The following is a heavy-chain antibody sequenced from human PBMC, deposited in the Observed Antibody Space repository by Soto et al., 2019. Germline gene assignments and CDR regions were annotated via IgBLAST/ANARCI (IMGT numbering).Heavy chain of an antibody. V-gene: IGHV1-3*01. J-gene: IGHJ3*02. D-gene: IGHD5-12*01. CDR3: ARITRSVDIVATIHPDAFDI. CDR2: INGGNGNT. CDR1: GYTFTDYI. Sequence: ASVKVSCKASGYTFTDYIIHWVRQAPGQRLEWMGWINGGNGNTRYSQMLQGRVTISRDTSTSIAYMELSSLRSEDTAVYYCARITRSVDIVATIHPDAFDIWGQGTMVTVSS.